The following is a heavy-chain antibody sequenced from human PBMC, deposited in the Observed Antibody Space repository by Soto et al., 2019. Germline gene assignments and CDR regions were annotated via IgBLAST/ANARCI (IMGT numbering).Heavy chain of an antibody. Sequence: SPTLSLPCTVSVGSSTGYYLSCIRQPAWRWLEWIGRGYHTEYTTDNPSLRGRGTMSLHTSKNQISLKLTSVTAADTAVYYGAKVPLEGGWAARPGSWFDRWGLGTLVTVSS. CDR2: GYHTEYT. D-gene: IGHD6-6*01. V-gene: IGHV4-4*07. J-gene: IGHJ5*02. CDR3: AKVPLEGGWAARPGSWFDR. CDR1: VGSSTGYY.